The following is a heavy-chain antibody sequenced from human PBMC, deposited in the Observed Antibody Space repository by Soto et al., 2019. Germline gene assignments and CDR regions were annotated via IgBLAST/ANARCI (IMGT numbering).Heavy chain of an antibody. CDR2: ISGSGGST. J-gene: IGHJ4*02. V-gene: IGHV3-23*01. CDR3: AKYYYYDSSGYYAPDDC. CDR1: GFTFSSYA. Sequence: EVQLLESGGGLVQPGGSLRLSCAASGFTFSSYAMSWVRQAPGKGLEWVSAISGSGGSTYYADSVKGRFTISRDNSKNTLYLQMNSLKADDTAVYYCAKYYYYDSSGYYAPDDCWGQGTLVTVSS. D-gene: IGHD3-22*01.